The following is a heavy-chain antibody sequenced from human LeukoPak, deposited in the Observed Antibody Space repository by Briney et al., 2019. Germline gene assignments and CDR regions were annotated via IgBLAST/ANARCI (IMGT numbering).Heavy chain of an antibody. V-gene: IGHV3-9*01. CDR3: AKDLAAAYGGVDY. J-gene: IGHJ4*02. Sequence: PGGSLRLSCAASGFTFDDYAMHWVRQAPRKGLEWVSGISWNSGSIGYADSVKGRFTISRDNAKNSLYLQMNSLRAEDTALYYCAKDLAAAYGGVDYWGQGTLVTVSS. CDR1: GFTFDDYA. D-gene: IGHD6-13*01. CDR2: ISWNSGSI.